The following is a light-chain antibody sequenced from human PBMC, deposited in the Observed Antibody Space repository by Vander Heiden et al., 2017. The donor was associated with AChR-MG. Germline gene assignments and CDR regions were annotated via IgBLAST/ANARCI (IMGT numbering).Light chain of an antibody. V-gene: IGLV8-61*01. CDR1: SGSVSAGPY. CDR2: SAN. CDR3: VLYMGNGISV. J-gene: IGLJ3*02. Sequence: QTVVTQEPSFSVSPGGTVTLTCGLTSGSVSAGPYPSWYQQNPGQPPRALIYSANTRSSGVPDRFSGSILGDKAVLTITGAQANDEADFYCVLYMGNGISVFGGGTKLTVL.